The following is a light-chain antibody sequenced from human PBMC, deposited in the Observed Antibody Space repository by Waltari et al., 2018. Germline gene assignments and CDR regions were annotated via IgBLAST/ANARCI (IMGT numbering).Light chain of an antibody. CDR3: QEYNTLSPRP. CDR1: QCISIW. CDR2: KAS. V-gene: IGKV1-5*03. J-gene: IGKJ1*01. Sequence: DIQMTQSPSTLSASVGARVTITCRASQCISIWWAWHHQKPRKAPKLLIYKASSLESGVPSRFGGSGSGTEFALTISSLQPDDFATYFCQEYNTLSPRPFGQGTKVEIK.